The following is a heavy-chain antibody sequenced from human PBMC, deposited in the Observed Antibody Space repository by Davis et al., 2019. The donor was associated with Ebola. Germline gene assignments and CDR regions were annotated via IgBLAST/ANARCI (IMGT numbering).Heavy chain of an antibody. CDR3: ARDRPSDNSGFYPGY. J-gene: IGHJ4*02. CDR1: GYTFTTYG. D-gene: IGHD3-22*01. CDR2: ISAYNGNT. V-gene: IGHV1-18*01. Sequence: ASVKVSCKASGYTFTTYGFSWVRQAPGQGLEWVGWISAYNGNTNYAQKFQGRVTMTTDTSTNTAYLDLQSLRSDDTAVYYCARDRPSDNSGFYPGYWGQGTLVTVSS.